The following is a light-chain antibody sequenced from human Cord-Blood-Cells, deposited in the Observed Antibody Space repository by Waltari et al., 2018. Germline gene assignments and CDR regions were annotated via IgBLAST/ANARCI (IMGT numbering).Light chain of an antibody. J-gene: IGLJ2*01. CDR1: SSDVRGYNY. V-gene: IGLV2-14*01. CDR3: SSYTSSSTLV. CDR2: DVS. Sequence: QAALIQPASVSGYPGQSITLSCTGTSSDVRGYNYFAWYQQHPGKAPTLMIYDVSNRPSGVSNLLSGSKSRNTASLTISGLQAEDEADYYCSSYTSSSTLVFGGGTKLTVL.